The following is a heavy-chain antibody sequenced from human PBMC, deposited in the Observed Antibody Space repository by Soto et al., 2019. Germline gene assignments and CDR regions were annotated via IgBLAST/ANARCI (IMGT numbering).Heavy chain of an antibody. D-gene: IGHD3-3*01. Sequence: GGSLRLSCAASGFTFSSYSMNWVRQAPGKGLEWVSSISSSSSYIYYADSVKGRFTTSRDNAKNSLYLQMNSLRAEDTAVYYCAKLSYDFWSGYYSTNYYYYYGMDVWGQGTTVTVSS. CDR3: AKLSYDFWSGYYSTNYYYYYGMDV. CDR2: ISSSSSYI. V-gene: IGHV3-21*01. J-gene: IGHJ6*02. CDR1: GFTFSSYS.